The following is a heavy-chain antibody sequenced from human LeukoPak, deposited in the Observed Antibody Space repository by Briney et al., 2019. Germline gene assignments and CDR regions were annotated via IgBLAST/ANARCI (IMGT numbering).Heavy chain of an antibody. Sequence: SVKVSFKASGGTFSSYAISWVRQAPGQGLEWMGGIIPIFGTANYAQKFQGRVTITADESTSTAYMELSSLRSEDTAVYYCARGGPRSFLMGYYYYGMDAWGQGTTVTVSS. CDR2: IIPIFGTA. D-gene: IGHD1-26*01. CDR3: ARGGPRSFLMGYYYYGMDA. V-gene: IGHV1-69*13. CDR1: GGTFSSYA. J-gene: IGHJ6*02.